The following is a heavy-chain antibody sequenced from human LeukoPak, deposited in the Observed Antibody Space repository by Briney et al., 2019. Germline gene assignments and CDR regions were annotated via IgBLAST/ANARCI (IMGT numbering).Heavy chain of an antibody. CDR2: IYSDNT. D-gene: IGHD5-18*01. CDR3: ARDRILDAFDI. J-gene: IGHJ3*02. V-gene: IGHV3-53*01. CDR1: GFTVSSNS. Sequence: GGSLRLSCTVSGFTVSSNSMSWVRQAPGKGLEWVSFIYSDNTHYSDSVKGRFTISRDNSKNTLYLQMNSLRAEDTAVYYCARDRILDAFDIWGQGTMVTVSS.